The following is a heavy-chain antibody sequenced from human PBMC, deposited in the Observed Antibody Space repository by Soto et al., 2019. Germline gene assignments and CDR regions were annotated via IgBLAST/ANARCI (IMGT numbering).Heavy chain of an antibody. Sequence: QVLLQESGPGLVKPSGTLSLTCAVSGDSVSSSFWWTWVHQPPGKGLEWIGEVYHTETTNYAPSLKSRVTISLDKSKNQFSLTLNSVTAADTAVYYCARYDFGTFDNWGQGIRVTVSS. CDR1: GDSVSSSFW. D-gene: IGHD4-17*01. V-gene: IGHV4-4*02. CDR3: ARYDFGTFDN. CDR2: VYHTETT. J-gene: IGHJ4*02.